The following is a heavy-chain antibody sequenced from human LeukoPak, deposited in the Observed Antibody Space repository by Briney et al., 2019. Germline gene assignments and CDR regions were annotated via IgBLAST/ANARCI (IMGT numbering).Heavy chain of an antibody. D-gene: IGHD2-15*01. Sequence: SETLSLTCTVSGGSISSSSYYWGWIRQPPGKGLEWIGSIYYSGSTFYNPSLKSRVTISVDTSKNQFSPKLSSVTAADTAVYYCAKGEGYCSGGSCYFSMDVWGKGTTVTISS. CDR1: GGSISSSSYY. J-gene: IGHJ6*03. CDR3: AKGEGYCSGGSCYFSMDV. CDR2: IYYSGST. V-gene: IGHV4-39*07.